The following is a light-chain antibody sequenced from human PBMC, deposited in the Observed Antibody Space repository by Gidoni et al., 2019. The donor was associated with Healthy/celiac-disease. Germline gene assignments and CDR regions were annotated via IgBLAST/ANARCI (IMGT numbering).Light chain of an antibody. V-gene: IGKV1-39*01. CDR1: QSISSY. J-gene: IGKJ3*01. CDR3: QQSYSTPFT. CDR2: AAS. Sequence: GDMVTITCRASQSISSYLNWYQQKPGKAPKLLIYAASSLQSGVPSRFSGSGSGTDFTLTISSLQPEDFATYYCQQSYSTPFTFGPGTKVDIK.